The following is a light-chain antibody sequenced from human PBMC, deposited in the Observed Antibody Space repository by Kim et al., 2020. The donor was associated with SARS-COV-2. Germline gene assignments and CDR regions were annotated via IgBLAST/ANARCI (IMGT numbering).Light chain of an antibody. Sequence: ETVMTQSPATLSVSPGERASLSCRASQSVSNSVAWHQQKLGQAPRLLIYGASTRATGIPDRFSGSGSGTEFTLTISSLQSEDFALYYCQQYYSWPPTFGQGTKVDIK. CDR1: QSVSNS. CDR3: QQYYSWPPT. J-gene: IGKJ1*01. V-gene: IGKV3-15*01. CDR2: GAS.